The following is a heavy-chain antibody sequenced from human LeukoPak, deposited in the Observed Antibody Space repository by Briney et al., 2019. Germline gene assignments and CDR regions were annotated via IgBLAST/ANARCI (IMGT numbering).Heavy chain of an antibody. V-gene: IGHV3-30*04. CDR3: ARDQLRAAAALGP. J-gene: IGHJ5*02. CDR1: GFTFSSYA. D-gene: IGHD2-2*01. CDR2: ISYDGSNK. Sequence: PGGSLRLSCAAPGFTFSSYAMHWVRQAPGKGLEWVAVISYDGSNKYYADSVKGRFTISRDNSKNTLYLQMNSLRGEDTAVYYCARDQLRAAAALGPWGEGTLVTVSS.